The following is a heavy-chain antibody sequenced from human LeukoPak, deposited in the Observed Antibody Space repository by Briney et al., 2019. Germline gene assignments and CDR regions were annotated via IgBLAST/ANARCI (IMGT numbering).Heavy chain of an antibody. V-gene: IGHV3-30*18. CDR3: ANENYYGSGSYADH. CDR2: ISYDGSNT. D-gene: IGHD3-10*01. CDR1: GFTFNNYG. J-gene: IGHJ4*02. Sequence: GRSLRLSCAASGFTFNNYGMHWVRQAPGKGLEWVAIISYDGSNTYYADSAKGRFTISRDNSKNTLYLQMNSLRAEDTAVYYCANENYYGSGSYADHWGQGTLVTVSS.